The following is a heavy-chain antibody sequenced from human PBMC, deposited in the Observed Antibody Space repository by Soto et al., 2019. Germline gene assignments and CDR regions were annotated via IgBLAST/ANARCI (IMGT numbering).Heavy chain of an antibody. D-gene: IGHD7-27*01. J-gene: IGHJ6*02. CDR2: ISYTGRT. V-gene: IGHV4-61*03. CDR3: AREWGLLPYYVMNV. CDR1: GDSVTSGSYY. Sequence: SETLSLTCIVSGDSVTSGSYYWTWLRQPPGKGLEWIGYISYTGRTKYNPSLQSRVTISVDTSKTDFSLNLSSVTAADTAVYFCAREWGLLPYYVMNVWGHGTAVTVSS.